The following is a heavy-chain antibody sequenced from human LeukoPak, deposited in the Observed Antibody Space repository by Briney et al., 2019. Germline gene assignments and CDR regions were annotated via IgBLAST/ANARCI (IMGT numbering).Heavy chain of an antibody. V-gene: IGHV6-1*01. J-gene: IGHJ6*03. CDR2: TYYRSMWYD. Sequence: SQTLSLTCAISGDSVSSNSAAWNWIRQSPSRGLEWLGRTYYRSMWYDDYAVSVKSRITIDPDTSKNQFSLQLNSVTPEDTAVYYCARSLGYYYYYYMDVWGKGTTVTVSS. CDR3: ARSLGYYYYYYMDV. CDR1: GDSVSSNSAA.